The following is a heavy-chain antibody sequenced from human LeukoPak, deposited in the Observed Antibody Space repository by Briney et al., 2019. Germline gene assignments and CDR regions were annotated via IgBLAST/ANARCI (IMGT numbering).Heavy chain of an antibody. D-gene: IGHD2-21*02. CDR2: IYYSGST. CDR3: ARDRSPVVVTAIDAFDI. CDR1: GGSISSYY. J-gene: IGHJ3*02. Sequence: SETLSLTCTVSGGSISSYYWSRIRQPPGKGLEWIGYIYYSGSTNYNPSLKSRVTISVDTSKNQFSLKLSSVTAADTAVYYCARDRSPVVVTAIDAFDIWGQGTMVTVSS. V-gene: IGHV4-59*01.